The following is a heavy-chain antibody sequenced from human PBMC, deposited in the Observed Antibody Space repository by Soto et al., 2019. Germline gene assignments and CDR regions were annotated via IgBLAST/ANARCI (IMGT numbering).Heavy chain of an antibody. CDR3: AIRYCSGCSCYTFDWYFDL. CDR1: GFTFSSYS. Sequence: EVQLVESGGGLVKPGGSLRLSCAASGFTFSSYSMNWVRQAPGKGLEWVSSISSSSSYIYYADSVKGRFTISRDNAKNSQYLQMNSLRAEDTAVYYCAIRYCSGCSCYTFDWYFDLWGRGTLVTVSS. V-gene: IGHV3-21*01. J-gene: IGHJ2*01. D-gene: IGHD2-15*01. CDR2: ISSSSSYI.